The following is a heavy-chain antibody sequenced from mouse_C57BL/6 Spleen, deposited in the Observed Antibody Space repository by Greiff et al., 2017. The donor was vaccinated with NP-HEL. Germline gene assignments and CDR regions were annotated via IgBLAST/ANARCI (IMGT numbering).Heavy chain of an antibody. CDR3: ARSGYDYDGY. V-gene: IGHV1-64*01. CDR2: IHPNSGSN. J-gene: IGHJ2*01. Sequence: QVQLQQPGAELVKPGASVKLSCKASGYTFTSYWMHWVKQRPGQGLEWIGMIHPNSGSNNYNEKFKSKATLTVDKSSSTAYMQLSSLTSEDSAVYYCARSGYDYDGYWGQGTTLTVSS. CDR1: GYTFTSYW. D-gene: IGHD2-4*01.